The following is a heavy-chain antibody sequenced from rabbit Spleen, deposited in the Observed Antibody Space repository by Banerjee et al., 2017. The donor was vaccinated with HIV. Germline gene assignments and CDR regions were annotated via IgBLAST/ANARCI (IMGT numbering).Heavy chain of an antibody. V-gene: IGHV1S45*01. D-gene: IGHD8-1*01. CDR3: ARDGTGGSYFAL. CDR1: GFSLDSDYV. J-gene: IGHJ4*01. CDR2: IYAGTTGTT. Sequence: QEHLVESGGGLVQPEGSLTLTCTASGFSLDSDYVMCWVRQAPGKGLEWIAYIYAGTTGTTDYATWAKGRFTISKPSSTTVTLQMTSLTAADTATYFCARDGTGGSYFALWGQGTLVTVS.